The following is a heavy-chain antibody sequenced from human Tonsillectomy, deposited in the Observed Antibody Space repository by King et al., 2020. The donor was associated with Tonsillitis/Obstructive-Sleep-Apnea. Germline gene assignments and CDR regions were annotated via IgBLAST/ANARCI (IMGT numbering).Heavy chain of an antibody. J-gene: IGHJ6*03. CDR1: GSSVNSDGYY. D-gene: IGHD6-6*01. V-gene: IGHV4-31*03. Sequence: VPLKESGPGLVKPSQTLSLTCTVSGSSVNSDGYYWTWLRHHPGKGLEWIGYIYHRSGTHYNPSLESRLTISMDRSKNLFSLRLNSVTAADTAIYYCARVIASRPTVYYMDVWGKGTTVFVSS. CDR2: IYHRSGT. CDR3: ARVIASRPTVYYMDV.